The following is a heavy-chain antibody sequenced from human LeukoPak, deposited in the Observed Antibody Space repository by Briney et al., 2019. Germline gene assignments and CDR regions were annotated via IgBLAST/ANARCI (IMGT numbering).Heavy chain of an antibody. CDR2: IYYSGST. J-gene: IGHJ4*02. CDR3: YSQGY. CDR1: GYSISSGYY. Sequence: SETLSLTCTVSGYSISSGYYWGWIRQPPGKGLEWIGSIYYSGSTYYNPSLKSRVTISVDTSKNQFSLKLSSVTAADTAVYYCYSQGYWGQGTLVTVSS. V-gene: IGHV4-38-2*02. D-gene: IGHD2-21*01.